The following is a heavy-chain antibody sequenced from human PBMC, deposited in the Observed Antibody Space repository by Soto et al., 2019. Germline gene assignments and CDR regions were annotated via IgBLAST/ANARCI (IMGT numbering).Heavy chain of an antibody. J-gene: IGHJ4*01. Sequence: QVQLVESGGGVVKPGRSLRLSCAASGLTFINYNMHWVRQAPGKGLEWVAVISYDGSITKYADSVKGRFTISRDNSKNTLCVQMNGLRADDSAMYYCARDPESMRGPSDGAGYWGPGILVIVSS. CDR3: ARDPESMRGPSDGAGY. D-gene: IGHD5-12*01. CDR1: GLTFINYN. CDR2: ISYDGSIT. V-gene: IGHV3-30*04.